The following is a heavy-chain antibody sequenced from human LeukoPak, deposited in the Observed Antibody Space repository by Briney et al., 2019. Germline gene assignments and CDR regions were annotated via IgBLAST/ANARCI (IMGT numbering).Heavy chain of an antibody. Sequence: GGSLRLSCAASGFTFSSHWMHWVRQAPGKGLVWVSLINGDGTSTNYADSVKGRFTISRNNAKNMLYLQMNSLRAEDTAVYYCARGNYFDYWGQGTLVTVSS. CDR1: GFTFSSHW. CDR2: INGDGTST. CDR3: ARGNYFDY. V-gene: IGHV3-74*01. J-gene: IGHJ4*02.